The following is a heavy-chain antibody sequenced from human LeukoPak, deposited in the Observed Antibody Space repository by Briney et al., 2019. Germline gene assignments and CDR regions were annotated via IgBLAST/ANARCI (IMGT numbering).Heavy chain of an antibody. Sequence: PSQTLSLTCAVSGVSISSGGYSWSWIRQPPGQGLEWIGYIYHSGSTYYNPSLKSRVTISVDSSKNQFSLKLSSVTAADTAVYYCASAPPYMFDAFDIWGQGKMVTVSS. CDR2: IYHSGST. V-gene: IGHV4-30-2*01. D-gene: IGHD3-10*02. CDR1: GVSISSGGYS. J-gene: IGHJ3*02. CDR3: ASAPPYMFDAFDI.